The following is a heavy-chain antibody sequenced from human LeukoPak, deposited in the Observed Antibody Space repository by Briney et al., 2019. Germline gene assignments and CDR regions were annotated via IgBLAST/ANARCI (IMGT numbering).Heavy chain of an antibody. J-gene: IGHJ3*02. CDR2: ISSSSSTI. Sequence: GGSLRLSCAASGFTFSSYSMNWVRQAPGKGLEWVSYISSSSSTIYYADSVKGRFTISRDNSKNTLYLQMNSLRAEDTAVYYCARAHGESSSWYSGDNAFDIWGQGTMVTVSS. CDR3: ARAHGESSSWYSGDNAFDI. CDR1: GFTFSSYS. V-gene: IGHV3-48*01. D-gene: IGHD6-13*01.